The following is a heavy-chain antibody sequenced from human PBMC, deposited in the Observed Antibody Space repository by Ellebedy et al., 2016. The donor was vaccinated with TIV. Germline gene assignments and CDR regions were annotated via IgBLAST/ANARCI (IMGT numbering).Heavy chain of an antibody. V-gene: IGHV3-30-3*01. CDR3: ASCDFDY. CDR1: DFTFSYYA. CDR2: IWYDGSIK. J-gene: IGHJ4*02. Sequence: PWGSLRLSCAASDFTFSYYAMHWIRQAPGKGLEWVAVIWYDGSIKYLADSVSGRFTISRDTFNNTLYLQMNSLRAEDTAVYWCASCDFDYWGQGTLVTVSS.